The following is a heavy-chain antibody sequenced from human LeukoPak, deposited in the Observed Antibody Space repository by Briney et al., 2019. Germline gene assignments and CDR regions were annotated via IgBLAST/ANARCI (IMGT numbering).Heavy chain of an antibody. CDR2: ISGSGGST. J-gene: IGHJ4*02. Sequence: GGSLRLSCAASGFTFSSYAMSWVRQAPGKGLEWVSAISGSGGSTYYADSVKGRFTISRDNSKNALYLQMNSLRAEDTAVYYCAKDVRYFDWLIFDYWGQGTLITVSS. V-gene: IGHV3-23*01. CDR3: AKDVRYFDWLIFDY. CDR1: GFTFSSYA. D-gene: IGHD3-9*01.